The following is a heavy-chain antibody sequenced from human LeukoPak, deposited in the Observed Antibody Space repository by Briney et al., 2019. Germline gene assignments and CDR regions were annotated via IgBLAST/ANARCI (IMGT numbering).Heavy chain of an antibody. V-gene: IGHV4-30-2*01. CDR2: IYHSGST. CDR3: ARAVTMVRGVMRWFDP. D-gene: IGHD3-10*01. Sequence: SQTLSLTCAVSGGSISSGGYSWIWIRQPPGKGLEWIGYIYHSGSTYYNPSLKSRVTISVDRSKNQFSLKLSSVTAADTDVYYCARAVTMVRGVMRWFDPWGQGTLVTVSS. J-gene: IGHJ5*02. CDR1: GGSISSGGYS.